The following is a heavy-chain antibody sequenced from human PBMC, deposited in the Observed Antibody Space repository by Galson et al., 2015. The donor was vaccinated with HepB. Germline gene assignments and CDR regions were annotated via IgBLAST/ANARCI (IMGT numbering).Heavy chain of an antibody. CDR1: GFRFSNYD. D-gene: IGHD2/OR15-2a*01. CDR3: AKEFYFNSGRVLDH. Sequence: SLRLSCAASGFRFSNYDMAWVRQAPGKGLEWVSSINSSGDTTNYADSMKGRFTISRDNSKNTLYLELNSLRAEDTAVYYCAKEFYFNSGRVLDHWGQGTLVTVSS. CDR2: INSSGDTT. J-gene: IGHJ4*02. V-gene: IGHV3-23*01.